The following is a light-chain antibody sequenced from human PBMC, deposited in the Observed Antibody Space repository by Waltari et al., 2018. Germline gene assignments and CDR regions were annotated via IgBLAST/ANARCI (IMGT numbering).Light chain of an antibody. Sequence: QSALTQPRSVSGSPGQSVTISCTGTSSDVGDYNYVSWYQQHPGKAPNVMIYDVYKRPSGVPDRFSGSKSGNTASLTISGLQAEDGADYYCCSYADSSTYVFGTGTQVTVL. CDR1: SSDVGDYNY. V-gene: IGLV2-11*01. CDR3: CSYADSSTYV. J-gene: IGLJ1*01. CDR2: DVY.